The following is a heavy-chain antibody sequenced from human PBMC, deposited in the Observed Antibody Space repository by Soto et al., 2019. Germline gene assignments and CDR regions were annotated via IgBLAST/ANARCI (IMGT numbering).Heavy chain of an antibody. CDR3: ARGGEILDLDR. D-gene: IGHD1-26*01. CDR2: INAGNGNT. CDR1: GYTFTDYA. J-gene: IGHJ2*01. V-gene: IGHV1-3*05. Sequence: QVQLVQPGAEEKKPGASVWVSCKASGYTFTDYAMHWVRQAPGQRLEWMGWINAGNGNTKYSQKFQGRFTITRDTSATTAYMELSSLKSEDTAVYYCARGGEILDLDRWGHGTLVTVS.